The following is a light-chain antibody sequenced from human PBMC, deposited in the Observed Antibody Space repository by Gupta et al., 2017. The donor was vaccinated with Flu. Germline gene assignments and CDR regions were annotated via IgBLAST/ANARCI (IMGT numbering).Light chain of an antibody. Sequence: VLTQSPGTLSLLPGERATLSCRASQTLTSDFLGWYQQKPGQAPRVLIYGASNRAAGIPDRFSVRGSGTDFTLTISRLEPDDFAVYFCQQYGGSPRTFGQGTTVEI. CDR3: QQYGGSPRT. CDR1: QTLTSDF. CDR2: GAS. V-gene: IGKV3-20*01. J-gene: IGKJ1*01.